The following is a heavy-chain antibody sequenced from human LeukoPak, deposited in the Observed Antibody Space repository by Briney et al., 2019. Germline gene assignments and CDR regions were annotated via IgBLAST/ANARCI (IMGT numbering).Heavy chain of an antibody. V-gene: IGHV1-24*01. D-gene: IGHD6-19*01. CDR2: FDPEDGET. Sequence: ASVKVSCKVSGYTLTEISMHWVRQAPGKGLEWMGGFDPEDGETIYAQKFQGRVTMTEDTSTDTAYMEVSSLRSEDTAVYYCTTTKETGGWWGGHYFDHWGQGTLVTVSS. CDR3: TTTKETGGWWGGHYFDH. CDR1: GYTLTEIS. J-gene: IGHJ4*02.